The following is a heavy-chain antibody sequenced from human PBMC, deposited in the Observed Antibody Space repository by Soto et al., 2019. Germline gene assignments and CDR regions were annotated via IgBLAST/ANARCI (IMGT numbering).Heavy chain of an antibody. V-gene: IGHV3-48*03. Sequence: EGSLRLSCAASRFTFSTYEINLIRQAPGKGREWVSYIHSSGNFIHYTDSVKGRFTISRDNAKNSVYLQMNRLRAEDTALYYCAREDIPADGPFDYWGPGTLVTVSS. CDR2: IHSSGNFI. CDR1: RFTFSTYE. CDR3: AREDIPADGPFDY. D-gene: IGHD6-13*01. J-gene: IGHJ4*02.